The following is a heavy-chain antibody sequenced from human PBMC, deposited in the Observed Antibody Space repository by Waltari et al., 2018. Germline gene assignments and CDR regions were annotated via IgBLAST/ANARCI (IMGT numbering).Heavy chain of an antibody. Sequence: EVQLVESGGGLVQPGGSLRLSCAASGFTFSSYEMNWVRQDPGKGREWVSYISSSGSTIYYADSVKGRFTISRDNAKNSLYLQMNSLRAEDTAVYYCARENVLLWFGELYYYYYGMDVWGQGTTVTVSS. D-gene: IGHD3-10*01. CDR1: GFTFSSYE. V-gene: IGHV3-48*03. CDR2: ISSSGSTI. CDR3: ARENVLLWFGELYYYYYGMDV. J-gene: IGHJ6*02.